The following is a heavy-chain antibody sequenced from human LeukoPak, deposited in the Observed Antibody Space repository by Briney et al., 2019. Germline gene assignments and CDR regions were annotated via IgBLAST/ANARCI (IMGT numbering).Heavy chain of an antibody. CDR2: ISYDGSNK. Sequence: GGSLRLSCAASGFTFSSYAMHWVRQAPGKGLEWVAVISYDGSNKYYADSVKGRLTISRDNSKNTLYLQMNSLRAEDTAVYYCAREAYYDGFDPWGQGTLVTVSS. D-gene: IGHD3-3*01. V-gene: IGHV3-30-3*01. J-gene: IGHJ5*02. CDR1: GFTFSSYA. CDR3: AREAYYDGFDP.